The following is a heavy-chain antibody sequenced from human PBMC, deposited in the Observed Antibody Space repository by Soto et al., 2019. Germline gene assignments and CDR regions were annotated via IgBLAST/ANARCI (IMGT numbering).Heavy chain of an antibody. Sequence: QVQLVESGGGVVQPGRSLRLSCAASGFTFSSYGMHWVRQAPGKGLEWVAVIWYDGSNKYYADSVKGRFTISRDNSKNTLYLQTNSLRAEDTAVYYCARSISTRYYFDYWGQGTLVTVSS. CDR2: IWYDGSNK. V-gene: IGHV3-33*01. CDR3: ARSISTRYYFDY. J-gene: IGHJ4*02. CDR1: GFTFSSYG.